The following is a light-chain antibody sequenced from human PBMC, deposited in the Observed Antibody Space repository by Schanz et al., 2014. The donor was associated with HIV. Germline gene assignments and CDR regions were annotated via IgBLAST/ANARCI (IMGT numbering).Light chain of an antibody. CDR1: RSNIGSNA. Sequence: QSVLTQPPSASGTPGQRVTISCSVSRSNIGSNAVNWFQQLPGTGPKLLIYANMQRPSGVPDRFSGSTSDTSASLAISGLQSEDEADYYCAAWDDNLDGWVFGGGTKLTVL. CDR2: ANM. J-gene: IGLJ3*02. V-gene: IGLV1-44*01. CDR3: AAWDDNLDGWV.